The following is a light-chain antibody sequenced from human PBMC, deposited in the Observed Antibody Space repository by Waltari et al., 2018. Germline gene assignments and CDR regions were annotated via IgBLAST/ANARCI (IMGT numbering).Light chain of an antibody. J-gene: IGKJ2*01. Sequence: DIRLTQSPSSLSASAGDRVTITCRTSQLINKYLNWYQQKPGGVPKLLIYAESTLQTGVPSRFSGSGSGTTFTLTINSLQPEDFATYYCQQGFSYPYTFGPGTKLEI. CDR1: QLINKY. V-gene: IGKV1-39*01. CDR3: QQGFSYPYT. CDR2: AES.